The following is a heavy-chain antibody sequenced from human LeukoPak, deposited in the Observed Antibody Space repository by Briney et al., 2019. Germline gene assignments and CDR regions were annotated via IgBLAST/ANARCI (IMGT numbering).Heavy chain of an antibody. J-gene: IGHJ4*02. D-gene: IGHD3-3*01. V-gene: IGHV3-7*01. Sequence: PGGSLRLSCTASGFTFSTYWMSWVRQAPGKGLECVASIKQDGGEKEYVDSVKGRFTISRDNAKNSLYLQMISLRAEDTAVYYCARWRGAQSEFEYWGQGTLVTVSS. CDR2: IKQDGGEK. CDR1: GFTFSTYW. CDR3: ARWRGAQSEFEY.